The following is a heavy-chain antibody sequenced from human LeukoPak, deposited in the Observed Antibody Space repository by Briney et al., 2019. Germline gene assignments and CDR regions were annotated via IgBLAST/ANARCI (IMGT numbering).Heavy chain of an antibody. J-gene: IGHJ4*02. CDR1: GFTFSDYY. D-gene: IGHD3-10*01. Sequence: GGSLRLSCAASGFTFSDYYMTWARQAPGKGLEWVAFIRYDGSSKFYADSVNGRFTISRENSKNTLYLQMNSLRPEDTAVYYCAKGIHIYGSSFDYWGQGTLVTVSS. CDR3: AKGIHIYGSSFDY. CDR2: IRYDGSSK. V-gene: IGHV3-30*02.